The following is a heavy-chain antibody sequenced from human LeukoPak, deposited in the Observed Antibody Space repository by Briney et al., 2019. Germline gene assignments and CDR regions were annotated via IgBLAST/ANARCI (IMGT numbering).Heavy chain of an antibody. CDR3: XXXXXXGYTYNYFYYYYMDV. D-gene: IGHD5-18*01. CDR2: IYYSGST. CDR1: GGSISSYY. J-gene: IGHJ6*03. V-gene: IGHV4-59*01. Sequence: SETLSLTCTVSGGSISSYYWSWIRQPPGKGLEWIGYIYYSGSTNYNPSLKSRVTISVDTSKNQFSLKLSSVTAADTAVYYCXXXXXXGYTYNYFYYYYMDVWGKGTTVTISS.